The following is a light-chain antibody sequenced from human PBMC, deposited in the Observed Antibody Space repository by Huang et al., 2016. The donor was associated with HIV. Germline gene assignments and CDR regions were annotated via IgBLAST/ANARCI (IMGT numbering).Light chain of an antibody. Sequence: DIQMTQSPPSLSASVGDRVTFTFRADQNITKSLNWYQQKPGKAPKLPIYTVSTLESGVPSRFSGSGSGSRFTLNIGNLQPEDFATYYCQQSFSVPRTFG. CDR2: TVS. CDR1: QNITKS. J-gene: IGKJ1*01. CDR3: QQSFSVPRT. V-gene: IGKV1-39*01.